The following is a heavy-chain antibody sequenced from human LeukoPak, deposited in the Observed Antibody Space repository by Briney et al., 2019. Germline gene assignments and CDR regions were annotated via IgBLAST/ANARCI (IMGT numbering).Heavy chain of an antibody. CDR1: GYTFTSYG. CDR2: ISAYNGNT. CDR3: ARGSQFDWLLSHFFDY. Sequence: ASVKVSCKASGYTFTSYGISWVRQAPGQGLEWMGWISAYNGNTNYAQKLQGRVTMTTDTSTSTAYMELRSLRSDDTAVYYCARGSQFDWLLSHFFDYWGQGTLVTVSS. D-gene: IGHD3-9*01. V-gene: IGHV1-18*01. J-gene: IGHJ4*02.